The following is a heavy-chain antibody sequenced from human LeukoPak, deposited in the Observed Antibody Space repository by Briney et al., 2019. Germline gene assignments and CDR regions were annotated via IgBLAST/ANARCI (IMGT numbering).Heavy chain of an antibody. D-gene: IGHD3-3*01. J-gene: IGHJ4*02. V-gene: IGHV3-21*01. CDR1: GFTFSSYS. CDR3: ARADGGSDIDY. Sequence: GGSLRLSCAASGFTFSSYSMNWVRQAPGKGLDWVSSISSSSSYIYYADSVKGRFTISRDNAKNSLYLQMNNLRAEDTAVYYCARADGGSDIDYWGQGTRVTVSS. CDR2: ISSSSSYI.